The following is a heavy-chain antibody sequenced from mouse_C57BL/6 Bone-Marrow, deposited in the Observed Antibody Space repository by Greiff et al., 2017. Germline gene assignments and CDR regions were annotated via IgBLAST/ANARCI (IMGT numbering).Heavy chain of an antibody. J-gene: IGHJ3*01. CDR1: GFNIKGDY. CDR3: TPLGNDGYYPFAY. D-gene: IGHD2-3*01. Sequence: EVQLQQSGAELVRPGASVKLSCTASGFNIKGDYMHWVKQRPEQGLEWIGWIDPENGDTEYASKFQGKATITADTSSNTAYLQRSSLTSEDTAVYFWTPLGNDGYYPFAYWGQGTLVTVSA. CDR2: IDPENGDT. V-gene: IGHV14-4*01.